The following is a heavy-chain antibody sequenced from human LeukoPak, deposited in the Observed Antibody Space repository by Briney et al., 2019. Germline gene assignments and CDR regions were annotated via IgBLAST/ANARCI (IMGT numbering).Heavy chain of an antibody. D-gene: IGHD4-17*01. J-gene: IGHJ3*02. CDR3: ARAGEVTTPGYAFDI. Sequence: SETLSLTCTVSGGSISSGDYYWSWIRQPPGKGLEWIGYIYYSGSTYYNPSLKSRVTISVDTSKNQFSLKLSSVTAADTAVYYCARAGEVTTPGYAFDIWGQGTMVTVSS. CDR1: GGSISSGDYY. CDR2: IYYSGST. V-gene: IGHV4-30-4*01.